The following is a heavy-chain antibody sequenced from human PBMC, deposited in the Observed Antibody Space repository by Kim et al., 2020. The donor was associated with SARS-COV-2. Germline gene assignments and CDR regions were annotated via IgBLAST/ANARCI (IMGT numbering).Heavy chain of an antibody. D-gene: IGHD3-16*01. Sequence: STSYARKCRGRVTMTRDTSTTTVYMELSSLRSEDTAVYYCARGLGYGMDVWGQGTTVTVSS. J-gene: IGHJ6*02. CDR2: ST. V-gene: IGHV1-46*01. CDR3: ARGLGYGMDV.